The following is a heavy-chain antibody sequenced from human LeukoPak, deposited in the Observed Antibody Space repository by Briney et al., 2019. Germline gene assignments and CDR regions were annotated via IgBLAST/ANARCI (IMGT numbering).Heavy chain of an antibody. Sequence: SQTLSLTCTVSGGSISSGGYYWSWIRQPPGKGLEWIGYIYHSGSTYYNPSLKSRVTISVDRSKNQFSLKLSSVTAADTAVYYCARVGHDIVVVPAANRAFDIWGQGTMVTVSS. V-gene: IGHV4-30-2*01. J-gene: IGHJ3*02. CDR2: IYHSGST. CDR3: ARVGHDIVVVPAANRAFDI. D-gene: IGHD2-2*01. CDR1: GGSISSGGYY.